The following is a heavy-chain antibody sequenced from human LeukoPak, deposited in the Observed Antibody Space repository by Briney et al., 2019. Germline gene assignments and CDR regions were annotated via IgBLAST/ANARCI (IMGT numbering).Heavy chain of an antibody. J-gene: IGHJ4*02. V-gene: IGHV4-31*03. CDR3: ARGAPPDS. CDR2: IYNSGST. Sequence: SKTLSLTCIVSGASFNTGDYYWNWIRQHPGKGLEWIGYIYNSGSTCYNPSLKSRVTISVDTSKNHFSLRLTSVTAADSAVYYCARGAPPDSWGQGTLVTVSS. CDR1: GASFNTGDYY.